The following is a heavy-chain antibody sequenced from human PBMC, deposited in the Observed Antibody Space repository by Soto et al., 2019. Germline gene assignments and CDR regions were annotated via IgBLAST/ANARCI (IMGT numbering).Heavy chain of an antibody. CDR3: ARHVYGSSWYGFNWFDP. V-gene: IGHV4-31*03. J-gene: IGHJ5*02. D-gene: IGHD6-13*01. CDR2: MRDSGNT. CDR1: DGSCVGGCYY. Sequence: PSQLLSHTCTVFDGSCVGGCYYRIFIRKPPGKGLEWIAYMRDSGNTYYNPSLGSRVTISIDTSNNQFSLKLTSVTAADTAVYYCARHVYGSSWYGFNWFDPWGQGTLVTVSS.